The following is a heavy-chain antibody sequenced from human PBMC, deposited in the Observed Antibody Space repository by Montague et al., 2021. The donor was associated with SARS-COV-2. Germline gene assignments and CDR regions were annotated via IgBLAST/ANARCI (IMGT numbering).Heavy chain of an antibody. J-gene: IGHJ4*02. CDR3: ARAHSGSWAHLDN. Sequence: TLSLTCTVSGGSISSGSYYWSWIRQPAGKGLEWIGRIYTSGTTDYSFSLKSRATISVDTSENQFSLKPTSVTAADTAVYYCARAHSGSWAHLDNWGQGSLVTVSS. CDR1: GGSISSGSYY. CDR2: IYTSGTT. V-gene: IGHV4-61*02. D-gene: IGHD5-12*01.